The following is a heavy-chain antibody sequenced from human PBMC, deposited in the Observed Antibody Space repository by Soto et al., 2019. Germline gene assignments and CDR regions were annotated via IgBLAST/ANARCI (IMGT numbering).Heavy chain of an antibody. Sequence: GVSLRLSCAASGFTFSNYPMSWVRQAPGKGLEWVSAISGSGGSTYYADSVKGRFTISRDNSKNTLYLQMNSLRAEDTAVYYCAKGSGDSSGYLDLGFDYWGQGTLVTVSS. V-gene: IGHV3-23*01. CDR2: ISGSGGST. CDR1: GFTFSNYP. D-gene: IGHD3-22*01. J-gene: IGHJ4*02. CDR3: AKGSGDSSGYLDLGFDY.